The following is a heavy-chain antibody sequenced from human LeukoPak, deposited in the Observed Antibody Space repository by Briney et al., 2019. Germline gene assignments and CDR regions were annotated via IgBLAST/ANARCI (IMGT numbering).Heavy chain of an antibody. CDR3: AGLRFLEWLDRGRNWFDP. J-gene: IGHJ5*02. Sequence: SETLSLTCTVSGGSISSSSDYWGWIRQAPGKGLEWIGYIYYSGSTNHNPSLKSRVTISVDTSKNQFSLKLSSVTAADTAVYYCAGLRFLEWLDRGRNWFDPWGQGTLVTVSS. V-gene: IGHV4-61*05. CDR1: GGSISSSSDY. CDR2: IYYSGST. D-gene: IGHD3-3*01.